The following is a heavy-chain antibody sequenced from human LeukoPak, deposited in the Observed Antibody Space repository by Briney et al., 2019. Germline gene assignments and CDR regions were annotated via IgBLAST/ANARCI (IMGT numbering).Heavy chain of an antibody. CDR3: ARGGIITSYAFEI. CDR2: ISGSGGST. Sequence: PGGSLRLSCAASGFTFDDYAMHWVRQAPGKGLEWVSGISGSGGSTFYADSVKGRFTISRDNAKNSLYLQMDSLRAEDTAVYYCARGGIITSYAFEIWGQGAMVTVSS. D-gene: IGHD3-10*01. CDR1: GFTFDDYA. J-gene: IGHJ3*02. V-gene: IGHV3-23*01.